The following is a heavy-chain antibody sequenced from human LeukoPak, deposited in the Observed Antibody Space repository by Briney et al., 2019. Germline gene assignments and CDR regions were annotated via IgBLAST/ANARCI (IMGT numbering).Heavy chain of an antibody. J-gene: IGHJ3*02. D-gene: IGHD3-22*01. Sequence: WETLSLPCTLSGDSISIYYWSWIRHPPGKGLEWLGYIYYSGSTNYNTPLKSRVTISVKTSKKQFSLKPSSVTAADTAVYYCTRDGYYDNSEPAFDIAGEGT. CDR1: GDSISIYY. CDR2: IYYSGST. CDR3: TRDGYYDNSEPAFDI. V-gene: IGHV4-59*01.